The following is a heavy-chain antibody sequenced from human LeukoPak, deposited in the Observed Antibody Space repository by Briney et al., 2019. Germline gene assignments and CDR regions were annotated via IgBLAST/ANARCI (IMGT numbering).Heavy chain of an antibody. CDR1: GFTFSSYA. CDR2: ISGSGGST. D-gene: IGHD6-19*01. J-gene: IGHJ5*02. V-gene: IGHV3-23*01. CDR3: AKGRLVQFVDSWFDP. Sequence: GGSLRLSCAASGFTFSSYAMSWVRQAPVKGLEWVSAISGSGGSTYYADSVKGRFTISRDNSKNTLYLQMNSLRAEDTAVYYCAKGRLVQFVDSWFDPWGQGTLVTVSS.